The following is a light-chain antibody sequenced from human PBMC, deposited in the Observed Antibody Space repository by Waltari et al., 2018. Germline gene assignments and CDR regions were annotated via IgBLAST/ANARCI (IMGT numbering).Light chain of an antibody. CDR1: QSIGTS. V-gene: IGKV6D-21*02. J-gene: IGKJ1*01. CDR2: YAS. Sequence: EIVLTQSPDFQSVTPKEKVTITCRASQSIGTSVHWYQQKPDQSPKLIIKYASQSISGVPSRFSGSGSGTGFTLSINSLEAEDAAVYYCHQSNGLPRTFGQGTKVDI. CDR3: HQSNGLPRT.